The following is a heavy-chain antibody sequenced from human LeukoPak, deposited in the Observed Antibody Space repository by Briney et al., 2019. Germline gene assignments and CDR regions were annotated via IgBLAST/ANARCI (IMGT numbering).Heavy chain of an antibody. Sequence: GESLMISFQGSGNNFTRYWIGWVRQMPGKGLEWMGIIYPGDSDTRYSPSFQGRVTISADKSISTAYLQWTSLEASDTAMYYCARTSAIAGTRVDYWGQGTLVTVSS. CDR3: ARTSAIAGTRVDY. CDR2: IYPGDSDT. V-gene: IGHV5-51*01. J-gene: IGHJ4*02. D-gene: IGHD6-19*01. CDR1: GNNFTRYW.